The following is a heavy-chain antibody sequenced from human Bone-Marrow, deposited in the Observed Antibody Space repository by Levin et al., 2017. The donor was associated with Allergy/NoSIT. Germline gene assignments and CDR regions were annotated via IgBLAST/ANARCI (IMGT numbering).Heavy chain of an antibody. Sequence: SETLSLTCTVSGGSINTYYWTWIRQSPGRGLEWIGFVSDTGSTKHNPSLQSRVTISVDTSKNQFSLKLRSVTAADTAVYYCARRGDYGDYDAWGQGTLVTVSS. V-gene: IGHV4-59*08. CDR2: VSDTGST. CDR1: GGSINTYY. CDR3: ARRGDYGDYDA. J-gene: IGHJ5*02. D-gene: IGHD4-17*01.